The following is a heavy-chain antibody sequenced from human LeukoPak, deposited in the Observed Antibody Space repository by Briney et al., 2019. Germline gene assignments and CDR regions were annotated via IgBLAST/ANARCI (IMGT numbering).Heavy chain of an antibody. CDR1: GYSISSGYY. CDR2: IYHSGST. Sequence: SETLSLTCTVSGYSISSGYYWGWTRQPPGKGLEWIGSIYHSGSTYYNPSLKSRVTISVGTSKNQFSLKLSSVTAADTAVYYCARGPGIAAAYDYWGQGTLVTVSS. V-gene: IGHV4-38-2*02. J-gene: IGHJ4*02. CDR3: ARGPGIAAAYDY. D-gene: IGHD6-13*01.